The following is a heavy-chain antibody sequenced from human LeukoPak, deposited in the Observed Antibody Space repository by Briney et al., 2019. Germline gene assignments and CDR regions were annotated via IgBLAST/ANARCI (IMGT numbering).Heavy chain of an antibody. Sequence: GGSLRLSCAASGFNFSDYYMSWIRQAPGKGLEWVSYISSSGSTIYYADSVKGRFTISRDNAKNSLYLQMNSLRAEDTAVYYCAREDCSSTSCYYYMDVWGKGTTVTVSS. D-gene: IGHD2-2*01. V-gene: IGHV3-11*04. J-gene: IGHJ6*03. CDR1: GFNFSDYY. CDR2: ISSSGSTI. CDR3: AREDCSSTSCYYYMDV.